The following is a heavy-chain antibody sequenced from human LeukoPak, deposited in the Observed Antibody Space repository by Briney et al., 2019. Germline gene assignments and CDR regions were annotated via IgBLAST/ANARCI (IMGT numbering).Heavy chain of an antibody. D-gene: IGHD3-22*01. CDR1: GGSVSSGSYY. CDR2: ISYIGTT. CDR3: ARGHDTSGYYYSDY. J-gene: IGHJ4*02. Sequence: LDTLSLTCTVSGGSVSSGSYYWTWIRQPPGKGLEWVGYISYIGTTNDNPSLKSRVTISIDTSKNQCSLKLSSVTAADTAVYYCARGHDTSGYYYSDYWGQGTLVTVPS. V-gene: IGHV4-61*01.